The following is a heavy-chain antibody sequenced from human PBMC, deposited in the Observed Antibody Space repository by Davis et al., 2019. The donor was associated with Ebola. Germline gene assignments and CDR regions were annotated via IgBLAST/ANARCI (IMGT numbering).Heavy chain of an antibody. V-gene: IGHV3-66*01. Sequence: GSLRLLCAASGLNVNKKRMGRAPQVPGKGLEWVPVVYDGEKTYYADSVKGRFTNSRDNSKNTLYLQMNSLRAEDTAVYYCARIYYYYYGMDVWGQGTTVTVSS. J-gene: IGHJ6*02. CDR2: VYDGEKT. CDR3: ARIYYYYYGMDV. CDR1: GLNVNKKR.